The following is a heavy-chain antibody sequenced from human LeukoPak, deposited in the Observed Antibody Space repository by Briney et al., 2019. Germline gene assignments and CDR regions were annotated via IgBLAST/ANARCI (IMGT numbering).Heavy chain of an antibody. V-gene: IGHV1-69*13. CDR2: IIPIFGTA. CDR3: ASSSVAGLYYFDY. Sequence: SVKVTCKASGGTFSSYAISWVRQAPGQGLEWMGGIIPIFGTANYAQKFQGRVTITADESTSTAYMELSSLRSEDTAVYYCASSSVAGLYYFDYWGQGTLVTVSS. CDR1: GGTFSSYA. J-gene: IGHJ4*02. D-gene: IGHD6-19*01.